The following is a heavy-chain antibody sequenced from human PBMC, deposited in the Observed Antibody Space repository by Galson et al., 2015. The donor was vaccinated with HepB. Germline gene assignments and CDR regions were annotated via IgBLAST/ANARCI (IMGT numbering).Heavy chain of an antibody. V-gene: IGHV1-46*01. D-gene: IGHD1-1*01. CDR2: INPSAGST. CDR1: GYTFTTYY. Sequence: SVKVSCKASGYTFTTYYMHWVRQGPGQGLEWMGIINPSAGSTSYAQKFQGRVTMTRDTSTSTVYMQLSSLKSEDTAVYFCAREFRQTTSYYLDYWGQGTLVTVSS. CDR3: AREFRQTTSYYLDY. J-gene: IGHJ4*02.